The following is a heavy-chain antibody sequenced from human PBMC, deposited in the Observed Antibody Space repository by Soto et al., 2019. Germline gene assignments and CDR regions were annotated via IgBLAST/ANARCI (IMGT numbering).Heavy chain of an antibody. J-gene: IGHJ4*02. Sequence: PGGPLGLSCAVSVFTYSSYSMNWVRQAPGKGLEWVSSISSTSIYIYYADSVRGRFTISRDNAKNSLSLQMNSLRAEDTAVYYCGRIRDYCSSSSCSYPFDYWGQGTLVTVS. CDR2: ISSTSIYI. CDR1: VFTYSSYS. D-gene: IGHD2-2*01. V-gene: IGHV3-21*01. CDR3: GRIRDYCSSSSCSYPFDY.